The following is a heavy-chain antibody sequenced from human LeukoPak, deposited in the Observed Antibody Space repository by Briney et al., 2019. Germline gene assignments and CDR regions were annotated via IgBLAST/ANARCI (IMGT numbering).Heavy chain of an antibody. J-gene: IGHJ5*02. CDR2: ISYSGST. V-gene: IGHV4-59*01. D-gene: IGHD3-22*01. Sequence: PSETLSLTCTVSGGSISSYYWTWIRQPPGKGLEWIGYISYSGSTCYNPSLKSRVTMSVDTSKNHFSLKLTTVTAADTAVYFCARSSGHYNSDNWFDPWGQGTLVTVSS. CDR3: ARSSGHYNSDNWFDP. CDR1: GGSISSYY.